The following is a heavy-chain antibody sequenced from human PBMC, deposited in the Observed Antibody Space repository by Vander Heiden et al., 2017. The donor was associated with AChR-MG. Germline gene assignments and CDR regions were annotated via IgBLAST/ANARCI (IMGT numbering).Heavy chain of an antibody. CDR1: GFTFSDLY. CDR3: ARRPRGHYWYFDL. Sequence: EVQLVESGGGLVQPGGSLRLSCAASGFTFSDLYMDWVRQAPGRGLEWVGRTKDKANSYTADYAASVKGRFTISRDESKNSLYLQMNSLKTEDTAVYYCARRPRGHYWYFDLWGRGTLVAVSS. CDR2: TKDKANSYTA. J-gene: IGHJ2*01. V-gene: IGHV3-72*01.